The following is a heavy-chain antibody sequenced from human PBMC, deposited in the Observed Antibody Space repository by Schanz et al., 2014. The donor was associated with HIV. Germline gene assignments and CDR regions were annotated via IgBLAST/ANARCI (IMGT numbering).Heavy chain of an antibody. J-gene: IGHJ4*02. CDR3: ARGWRENSFDY. CDR2: IWYDGSNK. Sequence: QVQLVESGGGVVQPGRSLRLSCAASGFTFSSYGMHWVRQAPGKGLEWVAVIWYDGSNKYYAESVKGRFTISRDNSKNTLYLEMNSLRPEDTAVYYCARGWRENSFDYWGQGTLVTVSS. D-gene: IGHD4-4*01. V-gene: IGHV3-33*01. CDR1: GFTFSSYG.